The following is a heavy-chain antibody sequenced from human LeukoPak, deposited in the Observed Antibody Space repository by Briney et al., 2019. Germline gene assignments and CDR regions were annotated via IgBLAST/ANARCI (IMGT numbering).Heavy chain of an antibody. J-gene: IGHJ4*02. CDR3: AREFLPYGSGSFVDY. V-gene: IGHV3-30-3*01. Sequence: PGGSLRLSCAASGFIFTDYWMNWVRQAPGKGLEWVAVISYDGSNKYYADSVKGRFTISRDNSKNTLYLQMNSLRAEDTAVYYCAREFLPYGSGSFVDYWGQGTLVTVSS. CDR1: GFIFTDYW. CDR2: ISYDGSNK. D-gene: IGHD3-10*01.